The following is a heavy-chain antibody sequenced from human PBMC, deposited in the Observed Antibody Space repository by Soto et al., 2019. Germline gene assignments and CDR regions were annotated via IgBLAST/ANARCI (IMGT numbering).Heavy chain of an antibody. Sequence: GGSLRLSCAASGFTFSDYYMSWIRQAPGKGLEWVSYISSSSSYTNYADSVKGRFTISRDNAKNSLYLQMNSLRAEDTAVYYCARALGYCSSTSCPYGMDVWGQGTTVTVSS. J-gene: IGHJ6*02. CDR3: ARALGYCSSTSCPYGMDV. V-gene: IGHV3-11*06. CDR1: GFTFSDYY. D-gene: IGHD2-2*01. CDR2: ISSSSSYT.